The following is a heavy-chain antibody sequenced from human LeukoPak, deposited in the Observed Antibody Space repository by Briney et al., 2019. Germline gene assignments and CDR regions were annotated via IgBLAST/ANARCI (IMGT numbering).Heavy chain of an antibody. CDR1: GYRFISHY. J-gene: IGHJ4*02. Sequence: GASVKVSCKASGYRFISHYIHWVRQAPGQGPEWLGWMHAGNGNTRYPEKFEGRGTMTRDTSSNTAYMHLTSLRSDDTAVYYCAREGSYCVGGDCYSFDFWGQGTLVTVSS. V-gene: IGHV1-2*02. D-gene: IGHD2-21*02. CDR3: AREGSYCVGGDCYSFDF. CDR2: MHAGNGNT.